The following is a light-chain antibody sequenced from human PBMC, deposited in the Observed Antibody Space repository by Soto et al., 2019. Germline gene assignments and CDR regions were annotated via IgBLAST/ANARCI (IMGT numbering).Light chain of an antibody. J-gene: IGLJ3*02. CDR1: STNIGAGYD. CDR3: QSFDSGLSAWV. V-gene: IGLV1-40*01. Sequence: QSVLTQPPSVSVAPGQRITISCTGSSTNIGAGYDVHWYQQLPGTAPKVLIYGNSNRPSGVPDRISGSKSGTSASLAITGLQPEDEADYYCQSFDSGLSAWVFGGGTKLTVL. CDR2: GNS.